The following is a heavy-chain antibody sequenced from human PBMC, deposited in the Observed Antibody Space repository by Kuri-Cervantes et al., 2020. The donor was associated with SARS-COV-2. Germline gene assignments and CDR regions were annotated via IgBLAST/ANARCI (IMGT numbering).Heavy chain of an antibody. D-gene: IGHD5-12*01. J-gene: IGHJ4*02. V-gene: IGHV3-23*01. CDR3: AKPLGYSGYDPPDY. Sequence: LSLTCAASGFTFSSHAMIWVRQAPGKGLEWVSSISGSGGATYYADSAKGRFTISRDNSKNTPSLQMNSLRAEDTAVYYCAKPLGYSGYDPPDYWGQGTLVTVSS. CDR2: ISGSGGAT. CDR1: GFTFSSHA.